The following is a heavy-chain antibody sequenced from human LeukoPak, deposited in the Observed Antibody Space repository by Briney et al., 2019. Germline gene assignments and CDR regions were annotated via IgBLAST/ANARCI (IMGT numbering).Heavy chain of an antibody. Sequence: GASVKVSCKASGGTFISYAISWVRQAPGQGLEWMGGIIPIFGTANYAQKFQGRVTITADESTSTAYMELSSLRSEDTAVYYCARGPYYYGSGSYYNVDYWGQGTLVTVSS. V-gene: IGHV1-69*01. CDR3: ARGPYYYGSGSYYNVDY. D-gene: IGHD3-10*01. CDR2: IIPIFGTA. CDR1: GGTFISYA. J-gene: IGHJ4*02.